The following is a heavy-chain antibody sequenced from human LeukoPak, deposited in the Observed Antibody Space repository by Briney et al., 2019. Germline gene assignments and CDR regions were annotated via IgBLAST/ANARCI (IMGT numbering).Heavy chain of an antibody. CDR3: AHTLYYYGSGSGNYFDY. J-gene: IGHJ4*02. CDR2: IYWDDDK. CDR1: GFSLSTSGVG. D-gene: IGHD3-10*01. Sequence: SGPTLVKPTPPLTLTCTFSGFSLSTSGVGVGWIRQPPGKALEWLALIYWDDDKRYSPSLKSRLTITKDTSKNQVVLTMTNMDPVDTATYYCAHTLYYYGSGSGNYFDYWGQGTLVTVSS. V-gene: IGHV2-5*02.